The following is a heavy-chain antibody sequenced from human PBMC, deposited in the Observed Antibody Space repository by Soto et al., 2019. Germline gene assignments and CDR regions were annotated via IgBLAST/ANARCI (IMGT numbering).Heavy chain of an antibody. V-gene: IGHV1-58*01. CDR2: IVVGSGNT. D-gene: IGHD6-6*01. CDR3: AAQSSSRYYYYGMDV. Sequence: SVKVSCKACGFPFTSSALQLVRQARGQRLEWIGWIVVGSGNTNYAQKFQERVTITRDMSTSTAYMELSSLRSEDTAVYYCAAQSSSRYYYYGMDVWGQGTTVTVS. CDR1: GFPFTSSA. J-gene: IGHJ6*02.